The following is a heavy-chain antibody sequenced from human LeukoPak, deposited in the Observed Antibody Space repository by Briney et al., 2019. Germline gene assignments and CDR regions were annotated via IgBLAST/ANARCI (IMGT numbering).Heavy chain of an antibody. CDR3: ARGHGYYDSSGYYPYFDY. D-gene: IGHD3-22*01. Sequence: PSETLSLTCTVSGGSISSYYWSWIRQPPGKGLEWIGYIYYSGSTNYNPSLKSRVTISVDTSKNQFSLKLSSVTAADTAVYYCARGHGYYDSSGYYPYFDYWGQGTLVTVSS. CDR1: GGSISSYY. J-gene: IGHJ4*02. CDR2: IYYSGST. V-gene: IGHV4-59*01.